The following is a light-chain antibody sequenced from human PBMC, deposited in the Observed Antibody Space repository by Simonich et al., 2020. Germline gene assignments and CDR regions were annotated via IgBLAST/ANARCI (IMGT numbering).Light chain of an antibody. CDR2: LAT. V-gene: IGKV4-1*01. CDR3: QQYYSTPLT. CDR1: QSVLYSSNNKNY. Sequence: DIVMTQSPDSLAVSLGERATINCKSSQSVLYSSNNKNYLAWYQQKPGQPPKLLNYLATSPESGVPDRVSGSGSGTDFTLTISSLQAEDVAVYYCQQYYSTPLTFGGGTKVEIK. J-gene: IGKJ4*01.